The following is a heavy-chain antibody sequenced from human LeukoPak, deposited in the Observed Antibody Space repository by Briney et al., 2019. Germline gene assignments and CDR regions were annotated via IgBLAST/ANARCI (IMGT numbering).Heavy chain of an antibody. CDR2: ISSSGSTI. CDR1: GFTFSRYE. J-gene: IGHJ6*04. Sequence: GGSLRLSCAPSGFTFSRYEMNWVRQAPEKVLEWVSYISSSGSTIYYADSVKGRFTISRDNAKNSLYLQMNSLRAEDTAVYYCAELGITMIGGVWGKGTTVTISS. D-gene: IGHD3-10*02. V-gene: IGHV3-48*03. CDR3: AELGITMIGGV.